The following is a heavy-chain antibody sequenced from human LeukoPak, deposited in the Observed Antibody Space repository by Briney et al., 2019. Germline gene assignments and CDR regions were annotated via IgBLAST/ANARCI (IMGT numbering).Heavy chain of an antibody. V-gene: IGHV3-15*01. D-gene: IGHD6-6*01. CDR3: TTRAGAFSSNY. J-gene: IGHJ4*02. CDR2: IKSKIDGGTT. CDR1: GFTFSNAW. Sequence: GGSLRLSCAASGFTFSNAWMTWVRQSPGKGLEWVGRIKSKIDGGTTDYAAPVKGRFTVSRDDSQNTWSLQMNSLKTDDTAVYYCTTRAGAFSSNYWGQGILVTVSS.